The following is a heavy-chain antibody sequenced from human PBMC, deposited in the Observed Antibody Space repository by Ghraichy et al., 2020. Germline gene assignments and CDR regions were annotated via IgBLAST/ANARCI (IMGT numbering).Heavy chain of an antibody. Sequence: GESLRLSCAASGFNVSSKYMSWVRQAPGKGLEWVSVIDTDGDTYYADSVKGRFTISRDNPKNSVNLQMNSLRDEDTAVYHCASDSASGWYRGSLDYWGQGTLVTVSS. CDR1: GFNVSSKY. CDR2: IDTDGDT. V-gene: IGHV3-53*01. CDR3: ASDSASGWYRGSLDY. J-gene: IGHJ4*02. D-gene: IGHD6-19*01.